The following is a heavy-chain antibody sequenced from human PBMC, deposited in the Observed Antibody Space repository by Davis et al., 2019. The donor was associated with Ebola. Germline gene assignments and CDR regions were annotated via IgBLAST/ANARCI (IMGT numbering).Heavy chain of an antibody. Sequence: GSLTLSCMGSGYSFTSYWIGWVRQMPGKGLEWMGIIYPGDSDTRYSPSFQGQVTISADKSISTAYLQWSSLKASDTAMYYCARRIVVAHWYFDLWGRGTLVTVSS. CDR3: ARRIVVAHWYFDL. CDR1: GYSFTSYW. CDR2: IYPGDSDT. D-gene: IGHD3-22*01. V-gene: IGHV5-51*01. J-gene: IGHJ2*01.